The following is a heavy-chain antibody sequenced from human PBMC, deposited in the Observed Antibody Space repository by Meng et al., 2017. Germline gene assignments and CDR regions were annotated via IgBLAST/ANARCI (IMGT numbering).Heavy chain of an antibody. Sequence: QVKRVQSGAEWKKPGASVKVFCKASGYTFTSYDINWVRQATGQGLEWMGWMNPNSGNTGYAQKFQGRVTMTRNTSISTAYMELSSLRSEDTAVYYCARGLNDYVWGSYRHFDYWGQGTLVTVSS. J-gene: IGHJ4*02. CDR1: GYTFTSYD. V-gene: IGHV1-8*01. CDR2: MNPNSGNT. D-gene: IGHD3-16*02. CDR3: ARGLNDYVWGSYRHFDY.